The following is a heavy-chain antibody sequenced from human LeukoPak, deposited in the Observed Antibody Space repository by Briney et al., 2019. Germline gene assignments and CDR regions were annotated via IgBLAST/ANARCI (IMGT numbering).Heavy chain of an antibody. CDR3: AKGGPTGDLRSPGRDW. Sequence: GGSLRLSCAVSGFTTSYYAMSWVRQAPGKGLEWVSCISTGATKTYYADSVKGRFTISRDDSMNILYLQMNSLRAEDTALYYCAKGGPTGDLRSPGRDWWGQGTLVTVSS. CDR1: GFTTSYYA. J-gene: IGHJ4*02. V-gene: IGHV3-23*01. CDR2: ISTGATKT. D-gene: IGHD7-27*01.